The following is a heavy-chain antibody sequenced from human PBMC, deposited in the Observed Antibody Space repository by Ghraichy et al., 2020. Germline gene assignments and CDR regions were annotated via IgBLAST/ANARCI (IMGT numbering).Heavy chain of an antibody. Sequence: GGSLRLSCAASGFTFDDYAMHWVRQAPGKGLEWVSGISWNSGSIGYADSVKGRFTISRDNAKNSLYLQMNSLRAEDTALYYCAKDIDFRTSAIAVAGTFFDYWGQGTLVTVSS. V-gene: IGHV3-9*01. CDR1: GFTFDDYA. CDR3: AKDIDFRTSAIAVAGTFFDY. CDR2: ISWNSGSI. D-gene: IGHD6-19*01. J-gene: IGHJ4*02.